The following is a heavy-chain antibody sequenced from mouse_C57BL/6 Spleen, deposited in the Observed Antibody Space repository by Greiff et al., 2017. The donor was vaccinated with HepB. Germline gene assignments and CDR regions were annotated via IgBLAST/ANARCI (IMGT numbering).Heavy chain of an antibody. CDR2: IDPSDSET. Sequence: VQLQQSGAELVRPGSSVKLSCKASGYTFTSYWMHWVKQRPIQGLEWIGNIDPSDSETHYNQKFKDKATLTVDKSSSTAYMQLSSLTSEDSAVYYCARVKLGGWYFDVWGTGTTVTVSS. J-gene: IGHJ1*03. V-gene: IGHV1-52*01. CDR3: ARVKLGGWYFDV. CDR1: GYTFTSYW. D-gene: IGHD4-1*01.